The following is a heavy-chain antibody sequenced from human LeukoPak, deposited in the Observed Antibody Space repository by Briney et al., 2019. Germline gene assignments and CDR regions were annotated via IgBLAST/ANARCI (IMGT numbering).Heavy chain of an antibody. CDR3: ARANWGSTPYYFDY. J-gene: IGHJ4*02. CDR2: IYYSGST. Sequence: SETLPLTCTVSGGSISSYYWSWIRQPPGKGLEWIGYIYYSGSTNYNPSLKSRVTISVDTSKNQFSLKLSSVTAADTAVYYCARANWGSTPYYFDYWGQGTLVTVSS. D-gene: IGHD7-27*01. CDR1: GGSISSYY. V-gene: IGHV4-59*01.